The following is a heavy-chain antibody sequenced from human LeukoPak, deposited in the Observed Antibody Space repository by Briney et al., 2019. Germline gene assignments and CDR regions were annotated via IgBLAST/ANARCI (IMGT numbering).Heavy chain of an antibody. CDR1: GFAFISYA. Sequence: PGGALLLSCAASGFAFISYAMSWGRQAPGEGLEGVSAINRGGGGTYYADSVKGRFTISRDTSKNTLYLQMNNLPADDTAVYYCAKKGQDEVNEKPDWGQGALVTVPS. CDR3: AKKGQDEVNEKPD. D-gene: IGHD1-1*01. CDR2: INRGGGGT. J-gene: IGHJ4*02. V-gene: IGHV3-23*01.